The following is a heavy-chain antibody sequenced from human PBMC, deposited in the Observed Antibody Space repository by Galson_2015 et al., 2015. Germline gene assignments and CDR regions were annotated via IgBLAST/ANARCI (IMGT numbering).Heavy chain of an antibody. Sequence: SLRLSCAASGFTFSSVDMNWVRQAPGKGLEWLSYIDDSGRIIYYADSVRGRFTISRDNAKNSLYLQMHNLRVDDTALYYCARGWFDSWGQGTLVTVSS. CDR1: GFTFSSVD. V-gene: IGHV3-48*03. CDR2: IDDSGRII. CDR3: ARGWFDS. J-gene: IGHJ5*01.